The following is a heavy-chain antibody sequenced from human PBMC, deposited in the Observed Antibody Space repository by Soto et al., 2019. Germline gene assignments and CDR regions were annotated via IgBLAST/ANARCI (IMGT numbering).Heavy chain of an antibody. CDR2: TYYRSKWYN. J-gene: IGHJ5*02. Sequence: PSQTLSLTCAMSVDSVSSNSAAWNWIRQSPSRGLEWLGRTYYRSKWYNDYAVSVKSRITINPDTSKNQFSLQLNSVTPEDTAVYYCAREHKQQLVLSWFDPWGQGTLVTVSS. CDR3: AREHKQQLVLSWFDP. D-gene: IGHD6-13*01. CDR1: VDSVSSNSAA. V-gene: IGHV6-1*01.